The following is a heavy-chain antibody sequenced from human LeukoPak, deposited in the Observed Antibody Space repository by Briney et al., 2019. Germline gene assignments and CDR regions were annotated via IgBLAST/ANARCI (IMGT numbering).Heavy chain of an antibody. CDR1: GYTFSSYY. Sequence: ASVKVSCKASGYTFSSYYTHWVRQAPGQGLEWMGIINPSGGSTSYAQKFQGRVTMTRDTSTSTVYMELSSLRSEDTAVYYCARGLPNRGGFDYWGQGTLVTVSS. CDR3: ARGLPNRGGFDY. J-gene: IGHJ4*02. V-gene: IGHV1-46*01. CDR2: INPSGGST.